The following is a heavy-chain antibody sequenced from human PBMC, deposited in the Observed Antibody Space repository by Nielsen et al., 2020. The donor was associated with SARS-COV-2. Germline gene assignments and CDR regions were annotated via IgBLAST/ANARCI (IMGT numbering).Heavy chain of an antibody. Sequence: ASVKVSCKASGYTFTSYGISWVRQAPGQGLEWMGWISAYNGNTNYAQKLQGRVTMTTDTSTSTACMELRSLRSDDTAVYYCARDPGGSGTFDYWGQGTLVTVSS. CDR2: ISAYNGNT. CDR1: GYTFTSYG. V-gene: IGHV1-18*01. CDR3: ARDPGGSGTFDY. J-gene: IGHJ4*02. D-gene: IGHD1-26*01.